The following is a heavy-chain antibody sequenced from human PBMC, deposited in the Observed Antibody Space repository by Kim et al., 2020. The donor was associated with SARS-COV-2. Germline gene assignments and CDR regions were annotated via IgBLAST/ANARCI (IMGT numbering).Heavy chain of an antibody. Sequence: SQTLSLTCAISGDSVSSNSAAWNWIRQSPSRGLEWLGRTYYRSKWYNDYAVSVKSRITINPDTSKNQFSLQLNSVTPEDTAVYYCARSGIAAAGIWVTGRFDPWGQGTLVTVSS. CDR1: GDSVSSNSAA. D-gene: IGHD6-13*01. J-gene: IGHJ5*02. V-gene: IGHV6-1*01. CDR2: TYYRSKWYN. CDR3: ARSGIAAAGIWVTGRFDP.